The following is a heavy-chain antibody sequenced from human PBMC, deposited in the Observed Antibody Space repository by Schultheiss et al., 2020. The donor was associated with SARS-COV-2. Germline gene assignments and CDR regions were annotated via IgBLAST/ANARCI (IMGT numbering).Heavy chain of an antibody. J-gene: IGHJ4*02. V-gene: IGHV3-49*03. Sequence: GGSLRLSCITSGFTFGDYAMSWFRQAPGKGLEWVCFIRSIAYGATTEYAASVKGRFTISRDDSKSIAFLHMNSLKTEDTAVYYCTRDPNDLAYFSPSLQEGYYFDYWGQGTLVTVSS. CDR3: TRDPNDLAYFSPSLQEGYYFDY. CDR2: IRSIAYGATT. CDR1: GFTFGDYA. D-gene: IGHD1-1*01.